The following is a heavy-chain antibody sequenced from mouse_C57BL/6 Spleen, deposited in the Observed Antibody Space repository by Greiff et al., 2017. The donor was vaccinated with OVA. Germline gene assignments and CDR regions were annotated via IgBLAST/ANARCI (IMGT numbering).Heavy chain of an antibody. J-gene: IGHJ4*01. D-gene: IGHD2-5*01. CDR1: GYSITSGYY. CDR3: ARGSNPYAMDY. V-gene: IGHV3-6*01. CDR2: ISYDGSN. Sequence: VQLQQSGPGLVKPSQSLSLTCSVTGYSITSGYYWNWIRQFPGNKLEWMGYISYDGSNNYNPSLKNRISITRDTSKNQFFLKLNSVTTEDTATYDCARGSNPYAMDYWGQGTSVTVSS.